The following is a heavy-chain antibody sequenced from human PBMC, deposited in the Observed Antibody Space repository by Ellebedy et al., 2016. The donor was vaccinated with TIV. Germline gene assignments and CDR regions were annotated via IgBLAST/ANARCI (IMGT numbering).Heavy chain of an antibody. CDR2: INSDGSNT. J-gene: IGHJ4*02. Sequence: GESLKISCAASGFTLSNYWMHWVRQAPGKGLVWVSRINSDGSNTSYVDSVKGRFTISRDSAKNTLYLQMNSLSAEDTAVYYCARGVVGAGNGNEYWGRGTLVTVSS. CDR3: ARGVVGAGNGNEY. D-gene: IGHD2-15*01. CDR1: GFTLSNYW. V-gene: IGHV3-74*01.